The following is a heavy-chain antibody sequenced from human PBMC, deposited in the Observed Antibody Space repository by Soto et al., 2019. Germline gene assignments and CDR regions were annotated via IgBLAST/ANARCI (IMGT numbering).Heavy chain of an antibody. J-gene: IGHJ5*01. V-gene: IGHV4-59*08. CDR3: ARHVYEFDNGGNNWFDS. CDR2: VHNSGST. D-gene: IGHD2-8*01. CDR1: GGSISSHY. Sequence: SETLSLTFTVSGGSISSHYWSWIRQPPGKRLEWIGYVHNSGSTNYNPSLKSRVTTAVDTSKNQFSLRLSSVTAADTAVYYCARHVYEFDNGGNNWFDSWGQGILVTVSS.